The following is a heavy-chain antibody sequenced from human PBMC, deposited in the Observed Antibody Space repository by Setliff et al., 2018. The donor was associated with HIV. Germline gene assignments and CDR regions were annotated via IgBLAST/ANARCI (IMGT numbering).Heavy chain of an antibody. CDR3: ARRLSGPQGWLLSNWFDP. D-gene: IGHD3-3*01. CDR1: GGSISSSSYY. CDR2: IYYSGST. Sequence: ETLSLTCTVSGGSISSSSYYWGWIRQPPGKGLEWIGHIYYSGSTYYNPSLKSRVTISVDTSKNQFSLKLSSVTAADTTMYYCARRLSGPQGWLLSNWFDPWGQGTLVTVSS. V-gene: IGHV4-39*01. J-gene: IGHJ5*02.